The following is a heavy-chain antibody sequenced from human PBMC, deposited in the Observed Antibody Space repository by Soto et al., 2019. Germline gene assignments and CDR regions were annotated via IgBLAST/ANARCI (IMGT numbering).Heavy chain of an antibody. D-gene: IGHD3-22*01. Sequence: SETLSLTCTVSGGSISSGGYYWSWILHHPGKGLEWIGYIYYSVSTYYNPSLKSRVTISVDTSKNQFSLKLSSVTAADTAVYYCERDSLGAYYYDSSGYYPPWSHYYYYYGTEVWGQGTPVNVSS. CDR1: GGSISSGGYY. J-gene: IGHJ6*02. CDR3: ERDSLGAYYYDSSGYYPPWSHYYYYYGTEV. CDR2: IYYSVST. V-gene: IGHV4-31*03.